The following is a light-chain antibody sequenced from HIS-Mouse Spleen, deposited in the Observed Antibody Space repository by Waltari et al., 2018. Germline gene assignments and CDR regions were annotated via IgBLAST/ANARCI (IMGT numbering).Light chain of an antibody. CDR3: SSYAGSNNLGV. CDR2: EVS. J-gene: IGLJ1*01. V-gene: IGLV2-8*01. CDR1: SRDVGGYNY. Sequence: QSALTQPPSASGSPGQSVTISCTGTSRDVGGYNYFSWYQQHPGKAPKLMIYEVSKRPSGVPDRFSGSKSGNTASLTVSGLQAEDEADYYCSSYAGSNNLGVFGTGTKVTVL.